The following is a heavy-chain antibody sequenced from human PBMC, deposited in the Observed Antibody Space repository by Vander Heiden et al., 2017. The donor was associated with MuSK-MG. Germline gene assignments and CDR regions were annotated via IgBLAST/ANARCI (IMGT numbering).Heavy chain of an antibody. CDR1: GGSISGGAYS. D-gene: IGHD3-22*01. Sequence: LQLHESGPGLVQPWEALSLTCTAAGGSISGGAYSVGWFRTPPGKRLQWIGSVYYSGSTFYNPSLKSRVTVSVDTSKKQFSLKLNTVTGADTAVYYGSRQGGSLVVIRWAFDIWGQGTLVNGSS. V-gene: IGHV4-39*01. CDR2: VYYSGST. CDR3: SRQGGSLVVIRWAFDI. J-gene: IGHJ3*02.